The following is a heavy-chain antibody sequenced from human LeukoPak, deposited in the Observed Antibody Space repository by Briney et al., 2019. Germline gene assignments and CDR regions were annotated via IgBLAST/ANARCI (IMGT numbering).Heavy chain of an antibody. CDR1: GYTFTSYG. CDR3: ARVGEHYDFWSGYTYYFDY. CDR2: ISAYNGNT. V-gene: IGHV1-18*01. D-gene: IGHD3-3*01. J-gene: IGHJ4*02. Sequence: ASVKVSCKASGYTFTSYGISWVRQAPGQGLEWMGWISAYNGNTNYAQKLQGRVTMTTDTSTSTAYMELRSLRSDDTAVYYCARVGEHYDFWSGYTYYFDYWGQGTLVTVSS.